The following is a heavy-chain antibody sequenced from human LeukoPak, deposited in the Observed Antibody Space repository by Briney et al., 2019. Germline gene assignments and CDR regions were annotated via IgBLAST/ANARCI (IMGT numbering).Heavy chain of an antibody. CDR3: AIGRYYFDY. D-gene: IGHD3-16*01. V-gene: IGHV3-23*01. CDR1: GFTFSSYA. J-gene: IGHJ4*02. CDR2: ISGGGGGT. Sequence: GGSLRLSCAASGFTFSSYAMSWVRQAPGKGLEWVSAISGGGGGTYYADSVKGRFTISRDNSKNTLYLQMNSLRAEDTAVYYCAIGRYYFDYWGQGTLVTVSS.